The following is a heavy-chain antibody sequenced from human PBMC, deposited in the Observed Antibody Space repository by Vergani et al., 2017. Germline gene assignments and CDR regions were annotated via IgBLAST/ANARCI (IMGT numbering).Heavy chain of an antibody. J-gene: IGHJ6*03. CDR1: GFTFSSYA. CDR2: ISYDGSNK. V-gene: IGHV3-30-3*01. CDR3: SRERDTAMVKGYYNYMDV. Sequence: QVQLVESGGGVVQPGRSLRLSCAASGFTFSSYAMHWVRQAPGKGLEWVAVISYDGSNKYYADSVKGRFTISRDNAKNTLYLQMNSLRAEDTAVYYCSRERDTAMVKGYYNYMDVWGKGTTVTVSS. D-gene: IGHD5-18*01.